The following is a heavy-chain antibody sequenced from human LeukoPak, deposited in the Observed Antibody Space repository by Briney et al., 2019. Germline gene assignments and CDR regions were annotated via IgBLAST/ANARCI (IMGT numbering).Heavy chain of an antibody. CDR3: ARTHPLYGSGSYYPLDY. CDR1: GYTFTSYA. V-gene: IGHV1-69*13. Sequence: SVKVSCKASGYTFTSYAMNWVRQAPGQGLEWMGGIIPIFGTANYAQKFQGRVTITADESTSTAYMELSSLRSEDTAVYYCARTHPLYGSGSYYPLDYWGQGTLVTVSS. D-gene: IGHD3-10*01. CDR2: IIPIFGTA. J-gene: IGHJ4*02.